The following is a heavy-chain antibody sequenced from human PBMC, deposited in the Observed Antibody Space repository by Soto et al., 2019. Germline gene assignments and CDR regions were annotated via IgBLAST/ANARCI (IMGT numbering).Heavy chain of an antibody. J-gene: IGHJ4*02. Sequence: GVPLRLSCTASGFTFSSRAMNWVRQFPGRGLEWVSYISSSSSNIDYADSVKGRFTVSRDNAKNSLYLQMNTLRDEDTAVYYCASDRSLGSNWYYYLESWGQGTLVTVSS. V-gene: IGHV3-48*02. CDR2: ISSSSSNI. D-gene: IGHD3-16*01. CDR3: ASDRSLGSNWYYYLES. CDR1: GFTFSSRA.